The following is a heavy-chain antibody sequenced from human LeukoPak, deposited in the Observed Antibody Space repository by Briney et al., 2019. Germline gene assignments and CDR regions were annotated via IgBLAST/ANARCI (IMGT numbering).Heavy chain of an antibody. J-gene: IGHJ3*02. Sequence: GGSLRLSCAASGFTFSTYAITWVRQAPGQGLEWVSAISDNGGGTYYADSAKGRFTVSRDNSKNTLYLQMNSLRAEDTAVYYCAREFKVGTTTLSFDIWGQGQWSPSLQ. CDR2: ISDNGGGT. CDR3: AREFKVGTTTLSFDI. CDR1: GFTFSTYA. V-gene: IGHV3-23*01. D-gene: IGHD1-26*01.